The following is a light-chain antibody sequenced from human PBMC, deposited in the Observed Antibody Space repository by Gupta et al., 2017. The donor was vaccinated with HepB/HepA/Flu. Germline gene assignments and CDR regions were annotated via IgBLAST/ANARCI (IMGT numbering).Light chain of an antibody. CDR1: QSLVYSDGNTY. J-gene: IGKJ2*04. Sequence: DVVVTQSPLSLPVTLGQPASISCRSTQSLVYSDGNTYLSWFQQRPGQSPRRLIYKVSTRDSGVPDRFSGSGSGTDFTLKISRVEAEDVGVYYCRQTAHWPRSFGQWTKLEIK. CDR3: RQTAHWPRS. CDR2: KVS. V-gene: IGKV2-30*01.